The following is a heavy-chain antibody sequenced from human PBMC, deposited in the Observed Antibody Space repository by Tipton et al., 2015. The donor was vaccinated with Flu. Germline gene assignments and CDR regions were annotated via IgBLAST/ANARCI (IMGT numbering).Heavy chain of an antibody. J-gene: IGHJ3*01. CDR2: INPSGGGT. CDR1: GYSFTSHY. D-gene: IGHD2-15*01. CDR3: VRFSGGREKTTFDV. Sequence: QVQLVQSGAEVKKPGASVRISCKTSGYSFTSHYIHWVRQGPEQGLEWMGVINPSGGGTTFAQRLQGRVTMAGDRATTTVYMELSGLRSEDTAMYYCVRFSGGREKTTFDVWGQGTRVTVSS. V-gene: IGHV1-46*04.